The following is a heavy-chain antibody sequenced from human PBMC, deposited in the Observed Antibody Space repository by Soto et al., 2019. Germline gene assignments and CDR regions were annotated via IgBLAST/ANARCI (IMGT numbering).Heavy chain of an antibody. CDR3: ARKQAGFFYGIDY. V-gene: IGHV4-31*03. D-gene: IGHD3-3*01. CDR1: GGSISTGGYY. J-gene: IGHJ4*02. CDR2: IDGSGYT. Sequence: PSGTLSLTCTVSGGSISTGGYYWSWIRQYPGKGLEWLGYIDGSGYTFYNPSLQSRLTLSMDTSKNQFSLKLSSATAADTAVYFCARKQAGFFYGIDYWGQGTLVTVSS.